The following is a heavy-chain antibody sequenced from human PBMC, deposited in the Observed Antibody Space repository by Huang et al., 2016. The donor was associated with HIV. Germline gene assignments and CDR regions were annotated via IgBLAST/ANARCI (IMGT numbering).Heavy chain of an antibody. CDR2: VYYTGST. CDR3: ARPPGSGNLGGWFDP. Sequence: QLQLQESGPGLVKPSETLSLTCSVSGGSVSSTNYYWGWIRQPPGKGLEWSGTVYYTGSTYYNPSLKGRVTISVSTSKKQFYLKVTSVTAADTALYYCARPPGSGNLGGWFDPWGQGALVTVSS. CDR1: GGSVSSTNYY. D-gene: IGHD3-10*01. V-gene: IGHV4-39*01. J-gene: IGHJ5*02.